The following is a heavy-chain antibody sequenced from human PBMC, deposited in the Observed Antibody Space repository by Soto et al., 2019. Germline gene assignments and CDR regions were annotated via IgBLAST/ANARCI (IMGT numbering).Heavy chain of an antibody. CDR2: IYWDDYK. CDR1: GFSLSTSGMG. Sequence: QITLKESGPTLVKPTQTFTLACTFSGFSLSTSGMGVGWIRQPPGKALEGLALIYWDDYKRYSPSLKSRLTITKDTSKNQVVLTMTNMDPVDTATYYCAHYSSTSSFDYWGQGTLVTVSS. V-gene: IGHV2-5*02. J-gene: IGHJ4*02. D-gene: IGHD6-13*01. CDR3: AHYSSTSSFDY.